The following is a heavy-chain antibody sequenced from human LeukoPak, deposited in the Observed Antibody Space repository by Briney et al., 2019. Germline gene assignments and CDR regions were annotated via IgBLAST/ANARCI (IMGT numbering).Heavy chain of an antibody. J-gene: IGHJ4*02. V-gene: IGHV1-18*01. CDR3: ARNPFLRRLQPTHFDY. CDR1: GYTFTSYG. Sequence: ASVKVSFKASGYTFTSYGISWVRQAPGQGLEWMGWISAYNGNTNYAQKLQGRVTMTTDTSTSTAYMELRSLRSDDTAVYYCARNPFLRRLQPTHFDYWGQGTLVTVSS. CDR2: ISAYNGNT. D-gene: IGHD5-24*01.